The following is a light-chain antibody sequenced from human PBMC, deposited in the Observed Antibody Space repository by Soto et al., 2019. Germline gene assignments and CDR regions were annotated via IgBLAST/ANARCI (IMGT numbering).Light chain of an antibody. Sequence: QSALTQPASVSGSPGQSITISCTGTSSDVGVYNYVSWYQQHPRKAPKLIIYELSFRPSGVSNRFSGSRSGDKASLTVSGLQTEDEGLYYCAAHAGGNTWLFGGGTKLTVL. V-gene: IGLV2-14*01. CDR1: SSDVGVYNY. J-gene: IGLJ3*02. CDR3: AAHAGGNTWL. CDR2: ELS.